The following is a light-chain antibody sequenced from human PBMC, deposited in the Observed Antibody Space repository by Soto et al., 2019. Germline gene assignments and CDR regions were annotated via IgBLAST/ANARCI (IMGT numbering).Light chain of an antibody. CDR1: QSVSTF. CDR3: QQRSVWVT. CDR2: DAS. Sequence: EIVLTQSPATMSLSPGERATLSCRASQSVSTFLAWYQQKPGQAPRLLIYDASNRATGIPARFSGSGSGTYFTLTISSLESEDFAVYYWQQRSVWVTFGGGTKVDFK. J-gene: IGKJ4*01. V-gene: IGKV3-11*01.